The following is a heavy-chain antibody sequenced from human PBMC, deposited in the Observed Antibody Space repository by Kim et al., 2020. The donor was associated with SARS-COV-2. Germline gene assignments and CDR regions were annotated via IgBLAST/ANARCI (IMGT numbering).Heavy chain of an antibody. CDR3: ARRVTGTPSLAFDI. V-gene: IGHV1-3*01. J-gene: IGHJ3*02. D-gene: IGHD1-1*01. Sequence: YSQNFQDRLTITRDTSANTAYMELSTLTPEDTAVYYCARRVTGTPSLAFDIWGQGTMVTVSS.